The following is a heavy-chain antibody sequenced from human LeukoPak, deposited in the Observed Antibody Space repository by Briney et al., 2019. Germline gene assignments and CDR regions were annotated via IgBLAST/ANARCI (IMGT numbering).Heavy chain of an antibody. D-gene: IGHD1-26*01. CDR1: GYTFTSYD. CDR2: INPSGGST. V-gene: IGHV1-46*01. CDR3: ASSPKWELLPPGGY. J-gene: IGHJ4*02. Sequence: GASVKVSCKASGYTFTSYDINWVRQAPGQGLEWMGIINPSGGSTSYAQKFQGRVTMTRDMSTSTVYMELSSLRSEDTAVYYCASSPKWELLPPGGYWGQGTLVTVSS.